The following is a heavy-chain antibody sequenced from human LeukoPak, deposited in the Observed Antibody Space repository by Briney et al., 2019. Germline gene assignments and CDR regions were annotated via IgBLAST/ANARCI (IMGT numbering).Heavy chain of an antibody. J-gene: IGHJ4*02. D-gene: IGHD6-13*01. V-gene: IGHV3-23*01. CDR1: GFTVSSNY. CDR3: AKVMAAAGTWFFDY. Sequence: PGGSLRLSCAASGFTVSSNYMSWVRQAPGKGLEWVSTARASSGITYYADSVKGRFTISRDSSKNTLHLQMNSLRAEDTAVYYCAKVMAAAGTWFFDYWSQGTLVTVSS. CDR2: ARASSGIT.